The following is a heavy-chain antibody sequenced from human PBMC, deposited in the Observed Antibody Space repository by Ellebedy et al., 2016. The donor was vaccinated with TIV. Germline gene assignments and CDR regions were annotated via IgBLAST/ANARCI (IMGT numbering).Heavy chain of an antibody. CDR3: ARVAAGTWGGIDF. V-gene: IGHV4-4*02. J-gene: IGHJ4*02. CDR2: IYHSRTT. Sequence: MPSETLSLTCAVSGASINTNSGWSCVRPPPGKGLDWIGEIYHSRTTNYNPSLRSRVTISFDKSKHQFSLRLSSVTAADTAVYYCARVAAGTWGGIDFWGPGTLVTVSS. D-gene: IGHD6-13*01. CDR1: GASINTNSG.